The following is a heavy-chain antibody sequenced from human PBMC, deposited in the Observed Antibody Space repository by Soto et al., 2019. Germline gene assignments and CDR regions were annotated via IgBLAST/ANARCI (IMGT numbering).Heavy chain of an antibody. CDR3: ASEITSIAVAGTDDFDY. CDR2: ISYDGSNK. CDR1: GFTFSSYA. J-gene: IGHJ4*02. V-gene: IGHV3-30-3*01. Sequence: ESGGGVVQPGRSLRLSCAASGFTFSSYAMHWVRQAPGKGLEWVAVISYDGSNKYYADSVKGRFTISRDNSKNTLYLQMNSLRAEDTAVYYCASEITSIAVAGTDDFDYWGQGTLVTVSS. D-gene: IGHD6-19*01.